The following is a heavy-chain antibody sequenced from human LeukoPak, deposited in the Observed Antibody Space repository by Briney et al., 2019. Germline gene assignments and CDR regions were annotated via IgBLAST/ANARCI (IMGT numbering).Heavy chain of an antibody. D-gene: IGHD3-10*01. J-gene: IGHJ6*03. CDR2: IYSGGST. Sequence: GGSLRLSCAASGFTVSSNYMSWVRQAPGKGLEWVSVIYSGGSTYYADSVKGRFTISRDNSKNTLYLQMNSLRAEDTAVYYCARETSMVRGVMVYYYYMDVWGKGTTVTVSS. CDR1: GFTVSSNY. V-gene: IGHV3-66*02. CDR3: ARETSMVRGVMVYYYYMDV.